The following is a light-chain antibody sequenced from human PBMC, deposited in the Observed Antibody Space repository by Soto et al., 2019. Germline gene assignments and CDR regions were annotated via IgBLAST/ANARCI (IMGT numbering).Light chain of an antibody. CDR2: DAS. J-gene: IGKJ4*02. V-gene: IGKV1-5*01. Sequence: DIQMTQSPSTLSASVGDRVTITCRASQSIIRWLAWYQQKPGKAPNLLLYDASKFESGVPSRFSGSESGTEFTEFTLTINGLQPDDSASYFCQQYDSIPFTFGGGTKVEIK. CDR3: QQYDSIPFT. CDR1: QSIIRW.